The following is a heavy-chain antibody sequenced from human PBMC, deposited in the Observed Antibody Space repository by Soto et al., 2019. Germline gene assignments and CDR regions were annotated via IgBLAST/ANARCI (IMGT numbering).Heavy chain of an antibody. V-gene: IGHV3-30*18. CDR3: AKEGVVAATRNSYYYYMDV. CDR2: ISYDGSNK. J-gene: IGHJ6*03. Sequence: QVQLVESGGGVVQPGRSLRLSCAASGFTFSSYGMHWVRQAPGKGLEWVAVISYDGSNKYYADSVKGRFTISRDNSKHTLYLQLNRLRASDTAVSYCAKEGVVAATRNSYYYYMDVGGKVTTFTVSS. CDR1: GFTFSSYG. D-gene: IGHD2-15*01.